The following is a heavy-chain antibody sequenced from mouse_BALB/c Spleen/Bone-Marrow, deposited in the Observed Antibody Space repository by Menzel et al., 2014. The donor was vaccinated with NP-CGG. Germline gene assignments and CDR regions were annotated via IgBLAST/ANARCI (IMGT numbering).Heavy chain of an antibody. Sequence: VHLVESGAELARPGASVKMSCKASGYTFTSYTMHWVKQRPGQGLEWIGYINPSSGYTNYNQKFKDKATLTADKSSSTAYMQLSSLTSGDSAVYCCAGSGGLVRGPYFDYWGQGTTLTVSS. J-gene: IGHJ2*01. CDR1: GYTFTSYT. CDR3: AGSGGLVRGPYFDY. CDR2: INPSSGYT. D-gene: IGHD2-4*01. V-gene: IGHV1-4*01.